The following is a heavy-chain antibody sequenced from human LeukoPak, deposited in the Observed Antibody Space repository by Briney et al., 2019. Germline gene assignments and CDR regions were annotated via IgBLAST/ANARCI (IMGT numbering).Heavy chain of an antibody. J-gene: IGHJ4*02. Sequence: SETLSLTCTVSGGSISNYYWSWIRQPPGKGREWIWYIYNSGSTNYNPSLKSRVTISVDTSKNQLSLNLRSVTAADTAAYYCARVGTSGSSVAYDYWGQGTLVTVSS. CDR1: GGSISNYY. CDR3: ARVGTSGSSVAYDY. CDR2: IYNSGST. V-gene: IGHV4-59*01. D-gene: IGHD3-10*01.